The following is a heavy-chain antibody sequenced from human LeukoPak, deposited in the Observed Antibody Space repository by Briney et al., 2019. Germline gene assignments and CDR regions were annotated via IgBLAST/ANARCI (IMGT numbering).Heavy chain of an antibody. CDR1: GFTFSSYS. CDR2: ISSSSSYI. Sequence: GGSLRLSCAASGFTFSSYSMNWVRQAPGKGLEWDSSISSSSSYIYYADSVKGRFTISRDNAKNSLYLQMNSLRAEDTAVYYCARGLMEMVYAIFDYWGRGTLVTVSS. D-gene: IGHD2-8*01. J-gene: IGHJ4*02. CDR3: ARGLMEMVYAIFDY. V-gene: IGHV3-21*01.